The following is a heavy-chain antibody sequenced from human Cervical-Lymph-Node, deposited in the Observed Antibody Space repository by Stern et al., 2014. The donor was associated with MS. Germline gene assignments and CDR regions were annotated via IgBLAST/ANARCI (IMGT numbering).Heavy chain of an antibody. V-gene: IGHV4-61*08. J-gene: IGHJ4*02. Sequence: QLQLQESGPGLVKPSETLSLTCTVSGDSVSSGGYSWTWIRQPPGKGLEWIGYMYYSGSTNYNPSLKSRVTLSLDTSKNQFSLKLTSVTVADMAVYYCARGVSGDPFNDWGQGTLVTVSP. CDR3: ARGVSGDPFND. D-gene: IGHD3-3*01. CDR1: GDSVSSGGYS. CDR2: MYYSGST.